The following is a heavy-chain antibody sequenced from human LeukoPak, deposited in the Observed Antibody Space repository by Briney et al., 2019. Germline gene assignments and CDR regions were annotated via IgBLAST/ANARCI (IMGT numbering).Heavy chain of an antibody. CDR2: MYYRGNT. V-gene: IGHV4-59*01. CDR3: ARGHYYYYYYMDV. J-gene: IGHJ6*03. Sequence: SETLSLTCTVSGGSISSYYWSWIRQPPGKGLEWIGYMYYRGNTNYDPSLKSRVTISIDTPNNQFSLKLSSVTAADTAVYYCARGHYYYYYYMDVWGKGTTVTVSS. CDR1: GGSISSYY.